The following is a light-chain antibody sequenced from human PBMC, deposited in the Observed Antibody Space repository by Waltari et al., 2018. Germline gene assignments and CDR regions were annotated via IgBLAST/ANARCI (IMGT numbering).Light chain of an antibody. CDR3: QQYDSLTLLT. J-gene: IGKJ5*01. CDR1: QDISNH. V-gene: IGKV1-33*01. Sequence: DIDMTQSTSYMSASVGEKVTITCRASQDISNHLSWFQQKPGKAPKLLIYDVSKLETGVASRFSGGGSRADFTLIINDVQPEDVATYYCQQYDSLTLLTFGQGTRLE. CDR2: DVS.